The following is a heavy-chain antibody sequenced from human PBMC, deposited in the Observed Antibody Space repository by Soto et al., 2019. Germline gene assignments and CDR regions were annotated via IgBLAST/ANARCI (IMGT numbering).Heavy chain of an antibody. D-gene: IGHD3-16*01. J-gene: IGHJ4*02. V-gene: IGHV4-31*11. CDR1: GVSVSSVGSY. CDR2: IYYSGST. Sequence: PSETLSLTCGVSGVSVSSVGSYWNWIRQHPGKGLEWIGNIYYSGSTNYNPSLKSRVTISVDTSKNQFSLKLTSMTAADTAVYYCARGVLIWGQGTLVTVSS. CDR3: ARGVLI.